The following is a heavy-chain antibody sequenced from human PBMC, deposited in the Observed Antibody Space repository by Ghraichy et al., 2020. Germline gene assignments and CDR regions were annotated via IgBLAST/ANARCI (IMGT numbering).Heavy chain of an antibody. V-gene: IGHV3-48*02. D-gene: IGHD2-21*01. CDR3: ARGSMVVRYFYYDGMDI. Sequence: SCVGSGFSFDGFNMNWVRQAPGKSLEWVSCITSSGRTRAYADSVRGRFTISRDNAQNSLFLQMKSLRDEDTAIYYCARGSMVVRYFYYDGMDIWGQGTTVTVSS. J-gene: IGHJ6*02. CDR1: GFSFDGFN. CDR2: ITSSGRTR.